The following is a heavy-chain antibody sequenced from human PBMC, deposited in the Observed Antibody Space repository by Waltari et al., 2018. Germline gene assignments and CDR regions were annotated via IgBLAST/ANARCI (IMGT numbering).Heavy chain of an antibody. D-gene: IGHD2-2*01. CDR3: AKDGVVVPSATTNWFDP. Sequence: QVQLVESGGGGVQPGRSLRLACASSGFTFSSYGTPVVRQAPGKGLEWVAGIWYHGNKKYYADSVKGRFTISRDNSKNTLYLQMNSLRPEDTAMYYCAKDGVVVPSATTNWFDPWGQGTRVTVSS. J-gene: IGHJ5*02. CDR1: GFTFSSYG. V-gene: IGHV3-30*18. CDR2: IWYHGNKK.